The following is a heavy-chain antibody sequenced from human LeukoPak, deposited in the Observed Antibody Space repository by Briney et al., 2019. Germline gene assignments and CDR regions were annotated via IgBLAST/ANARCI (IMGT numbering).Heavy chain of an antibody. J-gene: IGHJ4*02. V-gene: IGHV3-21*01. D-gene: IGHD1-26*01. Sequence: GGSLRLSCAASGFTFSSYSMNWVRQAPGKGLEWVSSISTSSSYIYYADSVKGRFTISRDNAKNTLYLQMNSLRGEDTAVYYCARDPVGAPSIDYWGQGTLLTVSS. CDR1: GFTFSSYS. CDR3: ARDPVGAPSIDY. CDR2: ISTSSSYI.